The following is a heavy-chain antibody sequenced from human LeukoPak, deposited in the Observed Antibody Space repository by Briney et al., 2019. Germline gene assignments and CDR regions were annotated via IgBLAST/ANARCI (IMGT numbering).Heavy chain of an antibody. CDR2: ISSSGSSI. V-gene: IGHV3-48*03. CDR3: ARARIQPWIFDY. Sequence: GGSLRLSCAASGFSFSSYEMNWVRQAPGKGLEWVSYISSSGSSIYYADSVKGRFSISRDNSQNTLYLRMNSLRAEDTAVYYCARARIQPWIFDYWGQGTLVTVSS. J-gene: IGHJ4*02. CDR1: GFSFSSYE. D-gene: IGHD5-18*01.